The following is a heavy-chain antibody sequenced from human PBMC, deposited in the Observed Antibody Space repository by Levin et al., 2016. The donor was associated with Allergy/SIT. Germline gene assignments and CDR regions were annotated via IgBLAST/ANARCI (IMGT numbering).Heavy chain of an antibody. CDR2: ISAYNGNT. Sequence: ASVKVSCKASGYTFTSYGISWVRQAPGQGLEWMGWISAYNGNTNYAQKLQGRVTMTTDTSTSTAYMELRSLRSDDTAVYYCARSVTAYYYYGMDVWGQGTTVTVSS. V-gene: IGHV1-18*01. J-gene: IGHJ6*02. CDR3: ARSVTAYYYYGMDV. CDR1: GYTFTSYG. D-gene: IGHD5/OR15-5a*01.